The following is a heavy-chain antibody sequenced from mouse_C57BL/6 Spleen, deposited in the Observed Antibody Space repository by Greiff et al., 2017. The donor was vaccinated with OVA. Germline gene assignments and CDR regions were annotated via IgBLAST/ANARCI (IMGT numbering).Heavy chain of an antibody. CDR2: IYPEAGGT. Sequence: QVQLKESGAELVRPGASVTLSCKASGYTFTDYEMHWVKQTPVHGLEWIGAIYPEAGGTAYNQKFKGKAILTADKSSSTAYMELRSLTSEDSAVYYCTRGITKDYFDYWGQGTTLTVSS. CDR3: TRGITKDYFDY. D-gene: IGHD1-1*01. J-gene: IGHJ2*01. CDR1: GYTFTDYE. V-gene: IGHV1-15*01.